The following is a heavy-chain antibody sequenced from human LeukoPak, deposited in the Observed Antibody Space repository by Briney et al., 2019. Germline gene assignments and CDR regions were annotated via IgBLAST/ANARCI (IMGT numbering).Heavy chain of an antibody. CDR2: IWYGGSNK. CDR3: AKDERPSDGGILIWYFDY. CDR1: GFTFSSYG. V-gene: IGHV3-30*02. Sequence: GGSLRLSCAASGFTFSSYGMHWVRQAPGKGLEWVAVIWYGGSNKYYADSVKGRFTISRDNSKNTLYLQMNSLRAEDTAVYYCAKDERPSDGGILIWYFDYWGQGTLVTVSS. D-gene: IGHD2-21*01. J-gene: IGHJ4*02.